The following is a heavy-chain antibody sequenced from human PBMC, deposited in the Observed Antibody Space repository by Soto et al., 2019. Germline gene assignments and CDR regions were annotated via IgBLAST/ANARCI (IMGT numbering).Heavy chain of an antibody. CDR3: ARDPSGGMAALDC. D-gene: IGHD6-13*01. Sequence: ASVKVSCKASGYTFTSYGISWVRQAPGQGLEWMGWISAYNGNTNYAQKLQGRVTMTTDTSTSTAYMELSSLRSEDTAVYYCARDPSGGMAALDCWGQGTLVTVSS. J-gene: IGHJ4*02. V-gene: IGHV1-18*01. CDR2: ISAYNGNT. CDR1: GYTFTSYG.